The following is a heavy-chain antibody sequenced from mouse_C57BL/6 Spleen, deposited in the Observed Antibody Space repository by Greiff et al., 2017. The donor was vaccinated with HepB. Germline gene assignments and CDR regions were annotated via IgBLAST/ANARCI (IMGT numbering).Heavy chain of an antibody. D-gene: IGHD2-4*01. J-gene: IGHJ3*01. CDR2: ILPGSGST. CDR3: ARHYYDYSTWFAY. Sequence: QVQLQQSGAELMKPGASVKLSCKATGYTFTGYWIEWVKQRPGHGLEWIGEILPGSGSTNYNEKFKGKATLTADTSSNTAYMQLSSLTTEDSAIYYCARHYYDYSTWFAYWGQGTLVTVSA. V-gene: IGHV1-9*01. CDR1: GYTFTGYW.